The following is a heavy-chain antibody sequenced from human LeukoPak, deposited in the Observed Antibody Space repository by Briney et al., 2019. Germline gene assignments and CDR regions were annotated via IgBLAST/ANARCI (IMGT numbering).Heavy chain of an antibody. CDR2: INHSGST. CDR3: ARMIMITFGGVIAP. J-gene: IGHJ5*02. D-gene: IGHD3-16*01. CDR1: GGSFSGYY. V-gene: IGHV4-34*01. Sequence: SSETLSLTCAVYGGSFSGYYWSWIRQPPGKGLEWIGEINHSGSTNYNPSLKSRVTISVDTSKNQFSLKLSSVTAADTAVYYCARMIMITFGGVIAPWGQGTLVTVSS.